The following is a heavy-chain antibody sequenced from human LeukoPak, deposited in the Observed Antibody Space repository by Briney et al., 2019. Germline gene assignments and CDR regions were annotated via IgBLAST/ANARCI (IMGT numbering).Heavy chain of an antibody. CDR1: GFTFSSYA. CDR3: AKEDGTMIVVATAYFDY. J-gene: IGHJ4*02. D-gene: IGHD3-22*01. V-gene: IGHV3-23*01. Sequence: GGSLRLSCAASGFTFSSYAMSWVRQAPGKGLEWVSAISGSGGSTYYADSVKGRFTISRDNSKNTLYLQMNSLRAEDTAVYYCAKEDGTMIVVATAYFDYWGQGTLVTVSS. CDR2: ISGSGGST.